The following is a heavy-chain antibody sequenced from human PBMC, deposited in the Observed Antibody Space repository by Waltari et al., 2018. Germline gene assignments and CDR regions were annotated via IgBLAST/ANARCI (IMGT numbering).Heavy chain of an antibody. D-gene: IGHD6-6*01. CDR3: AREAISSSSDHYFDY. J-gene: IGHJ4*02. V-gene: IGHV1-8*01. Sequence: QVQLVQSGAEVKKPGASVKVSCKASGYTFTSYDINWVRQATGQGLEWMGWMNPNSGNTGYAQKFQGRVTITADKSTSTAYMELSSLRSEDTAVYYCAREAISSSSDHYFDYWGQGTLVTVSS. CDR2: MNPNSGNT. CDR1: GYTFTSYD.